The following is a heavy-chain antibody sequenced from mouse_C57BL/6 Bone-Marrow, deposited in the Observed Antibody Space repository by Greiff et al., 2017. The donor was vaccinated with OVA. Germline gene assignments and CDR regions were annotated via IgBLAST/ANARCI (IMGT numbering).Heavy chain of an antibody. CDR3: ARSRNSSGYGFAY. D-gene: IGHD3-2*02. J-gene: IGHJ3*01. V-gene: IGHV1-69*01. CDR2: IDPSDSYT. CDR1: GYTFTSYW. Sequence: QVQLQQPGAELVMPGASVKLSCKASGYTFTSYWMHWVKQRPGQGLEWIGEIDPSDSYTNYNPKFKGKSTLTVDKSSSTAYMQLSSLTSEDSAVYYWARSRNSSGYGFAYWGQGTLVTVSA.